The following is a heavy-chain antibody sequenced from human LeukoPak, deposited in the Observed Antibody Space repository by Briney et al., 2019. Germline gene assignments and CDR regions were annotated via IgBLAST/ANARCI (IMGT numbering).Heavy chain of an antibody. Sequence: GGSLRLSCTTSGFTFSSYWMSWVRQAPGKGREWVANIKQEGSEKYYVDSVKGRFTISRDNAKNSLYLQVNSLRAEDTAVYYCARDFGGIGYCSSTSCFPLDYWGQGTLVTVSS. V-gene: IGHV3-7*01. CDR1: GFTFSSYW. D-gene: IGHD2-2*01. J-gene: IGHJ4*02. CDR2: IKQEGSEK. CDR3: ARDFGGIGYCSSTSCFPLDY.